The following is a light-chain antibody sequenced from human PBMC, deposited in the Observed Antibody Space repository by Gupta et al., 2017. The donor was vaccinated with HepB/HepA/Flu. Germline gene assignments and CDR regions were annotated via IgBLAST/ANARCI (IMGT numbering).Light chain of an antibody. CDR1: RSDVGGYGYNY. Sequence: QSALTQPRSVSVSPAQSVTISCSGTRSDVGGYGYNYVSWYQQHPGKVPMLRIYDVSKRPAGVPDRFSGSESGATESLTISGLQKEEDDYYYCYSDAGPDKWIFGEGTKVTVL. CDR3: YSDAGPDKWI. J-gene: IGLJ2*01. CDR2: DVS. V-gene: IGLV2-11*01.